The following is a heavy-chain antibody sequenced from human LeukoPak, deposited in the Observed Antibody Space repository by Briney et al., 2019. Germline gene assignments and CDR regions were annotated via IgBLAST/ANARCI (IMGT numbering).Heavy chain of an antibody. J-gene: IGHJ4*02. D-gene: IGHD3-10*01. CDR2: ISGSGGST. CDR1: GFTFSSYS. CDR3: ARLMVRGIFYYFDY. Sequence: GGSLRLSCAASGFTFSSYSMNWVRQAPGKGLEWVSGISGSGGSTYYADSVKGRFTISRDNSKNTLYLQMNSLRAEDTAVYYCARLMVRGIFYYFDYWGQGTLVTVSS. V-gene: IGHV3-23*01.